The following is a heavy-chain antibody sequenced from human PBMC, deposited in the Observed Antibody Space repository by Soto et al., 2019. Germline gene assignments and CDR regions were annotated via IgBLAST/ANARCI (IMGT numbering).Heavy chain of an antibody. J-gene: IGHJ5*02. CDR1: GGALTSYP. D-gene: IGHD2-21*01. CDR3: ATYPRPYNWVDL. CDR2: IDPMFDTS. V-gene: IGHV1-69*01. Sequence: QVRLEQSGPEVKKPGSSVRVSCQASGGALTSYPIHWVRQAPGQGLEWMGVIDPMFDTSNLAEKFKARVILTADASTKTVYLDLTGLRSDDTAVHFCATYPRPYNWVDLWGRGTLLTVSS.